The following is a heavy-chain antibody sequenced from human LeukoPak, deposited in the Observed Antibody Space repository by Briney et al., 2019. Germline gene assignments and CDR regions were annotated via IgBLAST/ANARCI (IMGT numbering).Heavy chain of an antibody. J-gene: IGHJ4*02. Sequence: SETLSLTCTVSDGSISGYYWSWIRQPPGKGLEWIGYINYSGSTNYNPSLKSRVTISVDTSKNQFSLKLSSVPAADTAVYYCARGWGYFEYWGQGTLVTVSS. CDR3: ARGWGYFEY. D-gene: IGHD3-16*01. V-gene: IGHV4-59*08. CDR2: INYSGST. CDR1: DGSISGYY.